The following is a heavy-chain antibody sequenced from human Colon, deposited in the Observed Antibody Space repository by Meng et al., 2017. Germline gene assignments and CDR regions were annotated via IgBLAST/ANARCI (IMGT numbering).Heavy chain of an antibody. CDR3: ATGLRHGDWFDP. CDR2: IDHFGIS. V-gene: IGHV4-34*02. J-gene: IGHJ5*02. D-gene: IGHD4-17*01. CDR1: GGSFSGFY. Sequence: QVQIKQGGPGLLKPSETLSLTCAVSGGSFSGFYWSWIRQPPGKGLEWIGEIDHFGISNYNSSLKGRLTMSVDTSKKQISLTLTSVTAADTAVYYCATGLRHGDWFDPWGPGTLVTVSS.